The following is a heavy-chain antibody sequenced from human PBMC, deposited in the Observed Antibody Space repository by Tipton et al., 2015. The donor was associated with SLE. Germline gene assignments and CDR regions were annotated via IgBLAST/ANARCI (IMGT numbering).Heavy chain of an antibody. CDR2: IFYNGNT. CDR1: DGSISTDGYY. D-gene: IGHD3-22*01. Sequence: TLSLTCTVSDGSISTDGYYWSWIRQHPGKGLEWIGYIFYNGNTYYNLSLKSRVIISIDTSKNQFSLKLSSVTAADAAVYFCARCGGYYNVDLWGQGTLVTVSS. CDR3: ARCGGYYNVDL. J-gene: IGHJ5*02. V-gene: IGHV4-31*03.